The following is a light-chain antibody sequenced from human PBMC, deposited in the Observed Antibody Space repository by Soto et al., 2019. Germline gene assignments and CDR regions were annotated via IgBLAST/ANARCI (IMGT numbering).Light chain of an antibody. CDR1: QSVSSSY. V-gene: IGKV3-20*01. Sequence: EIVLTQSPGTLSLSPGERATLSCRASQSVSSSYLAWYQQKPGQAPRVLIYGTSSRATGIPDRFSGSGSGTDFTLTISRLEPEDFAVYFCHQYGTFPITFGQGTRLEIK. CDR3: HQYGTFPIT. J-gene: IGKJ5*01. CDR2: GTS.